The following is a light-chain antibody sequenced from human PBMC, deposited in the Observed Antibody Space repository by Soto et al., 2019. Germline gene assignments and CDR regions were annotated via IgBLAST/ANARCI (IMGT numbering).Light chain of an antibody. CDR2: GAS. J-gene: IGKJ5*01. CDR3: QQYSVWPLT. V-gene: IGKV3D-15*01. Sequence: EIVLTQSPATLSVSPGDRAALSCRASQSVSNNLAWYQQKPGQPPRLLIFGASTRATGIPARFSGSGSEAEFALTISTLQSEDFAVYYCQQYSVWPLTFGGGTRLEIK. CDR1: QSVSNN.